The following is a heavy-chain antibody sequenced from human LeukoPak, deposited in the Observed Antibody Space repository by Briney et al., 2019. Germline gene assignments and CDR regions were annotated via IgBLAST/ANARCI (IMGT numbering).Heavy chain of an antibody. D-gene: IGHD7-27*01. V-gene: IGHV4-31*03. CDR1: GGSITSGGYY. CDR3: ARGSTGDKSNN. Sequence: SETLSLTCTVSGGSITSGGYYWSWIRQLPGKGLEWIGYIYYSGTTSYNPSLRSRLTISLDTSENQFSLKLSSVTAADTAVYYCARGSTGDKSNNWGQGTLVTVSS. J-gene: IGHJ4*02. CDR2: IYYSGTT.